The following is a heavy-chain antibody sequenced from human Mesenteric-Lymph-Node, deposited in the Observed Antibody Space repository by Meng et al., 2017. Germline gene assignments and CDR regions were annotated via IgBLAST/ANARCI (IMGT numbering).Heavy chain of an antibody. J-gene: IGHJ5*02. CDR1: GGSISSSSYY. CDR2: IYYSGST. Sequence: SETLSLTCTVSGGSISSSSYYWGWIRQPPGTGLEWIGSIYYSGSTYYNPSLKSRVTISVDTSKNQFSLKLSSVTAADTAVYYCASNPLSYYYGSGSYPNWFDPWGQGTLVTVSS. CDR3: ASNPLSYYYGSGSYPNWFDP. V-gene: IGHV4-39*07. D-gene: IGHD3-10*01.